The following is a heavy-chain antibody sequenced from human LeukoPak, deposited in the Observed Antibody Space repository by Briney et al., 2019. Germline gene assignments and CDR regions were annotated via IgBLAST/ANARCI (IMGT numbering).Heavy chain of an antibody. J-gene: IGHJ4*02. CDR2: ISSSSSDT. V-gene: IGHV3-11*06. D-gene: IGHD3-10*01. CDR3: ARDGYYGAGSYYPY. CDR1: GFTFSDYY. Sequence: GGSLRLSCAASGFTFSDYYMSWIRQAPGKGLEWVSYISSSSSDTNYAYSVTGRVTISRDNAKNSPYLQMNSLRAEDTAVYYCARDGYYGAGSYYPYWGQGTLVTVSS.